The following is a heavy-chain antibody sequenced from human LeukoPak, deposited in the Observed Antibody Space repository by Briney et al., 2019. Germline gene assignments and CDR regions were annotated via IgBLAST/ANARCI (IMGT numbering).Heavy chain of an antibody. CDR2: IYPGDSDT. CDR1: GYSFTSYW. J-gene: IGHJ4*02. CDR3: ARMIGLGEVSPYFDY. Sequence: GESLKISCKGSGYSFTSYWIGWVRQMPGKGLEWMGIIYPGDSDTRYSPSFQGQVTISADKSISTAYLQWSSLKASDTAMYYCARMIGLGEVSPYFDYWGQGSLVTVSS. V-gene: IGHV5-51*01. D-gene: IGHD3-16*01.